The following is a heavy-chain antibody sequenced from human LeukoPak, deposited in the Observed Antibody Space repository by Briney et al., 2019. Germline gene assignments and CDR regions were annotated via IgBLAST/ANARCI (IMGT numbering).Heavy chain of an antibody. D-gene: IGHD2-2*01. J-gene: IGHJ4*02. CDR3: ARQYCSSTSCYGGIWDY. Sequence: SETLSLTCTVSGGSISSYYWSWIRQPAGEGLEWIGRIYTSGSTNYNPSLKSRVTMSVDTSKNQFSLKLSSVTAADTAVYYCARQYCSSTSCYGGIWDYWGQGTLVTVSS. CDR1: GGSISSYY. CDR2: IYTSGST. V-gene: IGHV4-4*07.